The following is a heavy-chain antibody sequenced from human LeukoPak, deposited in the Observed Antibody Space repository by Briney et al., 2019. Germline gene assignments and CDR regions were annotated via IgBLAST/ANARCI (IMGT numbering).Heavy chain of an antibody. CDR1: GGSINSYY. CDR3: GRGGFGEPADY. V-gene: IGHV4-59*08. J-gene: IGHJ4*02. Sequence: PSETLSLTCAVSGGSINSYYWSWLRQPPGKGLEWIGYIYYSGTNYNPSLKSRVTMSIDTSKNQFSLKLSSVTAADTAVYYCGRGGFGEPADYWGQGTLVTVSS. CDR2: IYYSGT. D-gene: IGHD3-10*01.